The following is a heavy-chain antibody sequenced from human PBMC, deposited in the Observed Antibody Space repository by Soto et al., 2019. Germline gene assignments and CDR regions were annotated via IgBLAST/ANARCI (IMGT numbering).Heavy chain of an antibody. J-gene: IGHJ5*02. CDR2: ISSSSTI. V-gene: IGHV3-48*01. Sequence: PGGFLRLSCAASGFTFSSYSMNWVRQAPGKGLEWVSYISSSSTIYYADSVKGRFTTSRDNAKNSLYLQMNSLRAEDTAVYYCARERGYSGYDSGWSDPWGQGTLVTVSS. CDR3: ARERGYSGYDSGWSDP. CDR1: GFTFSSYS. D-gene: IGHD5-12*01.